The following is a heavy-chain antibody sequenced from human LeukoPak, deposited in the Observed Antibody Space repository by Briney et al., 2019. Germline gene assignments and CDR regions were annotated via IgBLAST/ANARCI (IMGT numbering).Heavy chain of an antibody. CDR2: LIXXFGTA. V-gene: IGHV1-69*01. Sequence: RXAPGQGLXXXXXLIXXFGTANYAQKFQGRVTITADESTSTAYMELSSLRSEDTAVYYCARGGTPIWSGQRTRDGAFDIWGQGTMVTVSS. D-gene: IGHD3-3*01. CDR3: ARGGTPIWSGQRTRDGAFDI. J-gene: IGHJ3*02.